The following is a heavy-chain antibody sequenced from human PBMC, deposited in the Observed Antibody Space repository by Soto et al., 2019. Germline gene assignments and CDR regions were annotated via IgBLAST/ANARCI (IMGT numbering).Heavy chain of an antibody. CDR3: ARDPGAACELGGFDY. CDR2: IYYSGST. Sequence: SETLSLTCTVSGGSVSSGSYYWSWLRQPPGKGLEWLGYIYYSGSTNYNPSLKSRVTISVDTSKNQFYLKLSSVTAAATAVYSCARDPGAACELGGFDYWGQGTLVTVSS. J-gene: IGHJ4*02. D-gene: IGHD3-16*01. CDR1: GGSVSSGSYY. V-gene: IGHV4-61*01.